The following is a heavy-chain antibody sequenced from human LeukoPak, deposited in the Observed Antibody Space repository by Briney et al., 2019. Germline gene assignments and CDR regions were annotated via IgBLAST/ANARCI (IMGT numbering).Heavy chain of an antibody. Sequence: GGSLKLSCAASGFIFDYYSMHWVRQAPGKGLEYVSVVSPDGRTTYYTNSVKGRFTISRDNSKNTIYLQMGSLRDDDTAVYYCAREQPAGSTDYWGQGTLVTVSS. D-gene: IGHD2-2*01. J-gene: IGHJ4*02. CDR2: VSPDGRTT. CDR3: AREQPAGSTDY. V-gene: IGHV3-64*01. CDR1: GFIFDYYS.